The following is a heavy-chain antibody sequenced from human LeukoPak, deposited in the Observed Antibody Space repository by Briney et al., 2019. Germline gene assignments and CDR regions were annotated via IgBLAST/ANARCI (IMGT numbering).Heavy chain of an antibody. J-gene: IGHJ4*02. CDR3: AKRHGDYFDY. CDR2: ISDSFRIT. D-gene: IGHD4-17*01. CDR1: GFPFSSYA. Sequence: GASLRLSCAASGFPFSSYAMSWARQPPGKGLECVSTISDSFRITDDADSVKGRFTISRDNSKNTLYLQMNTLRAEDTAVYYCAKRHGDYFDYWGQGTLVTVSS. V-gene: IGHV3-23*01.